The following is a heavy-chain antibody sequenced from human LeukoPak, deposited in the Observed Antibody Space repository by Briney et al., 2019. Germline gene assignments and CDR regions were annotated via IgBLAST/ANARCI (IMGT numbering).Heavy chain of an antibody. Sequence: PGGSLRLSCAASGFTFASDAMSWVRQAPGEGLEWVSGIRGGISETYYADSVKGRFTISRDNSKNTLYLQMNSLTAEDTAVYYCAKVQWFGELSAFDCWGHGTLVTVSS. V-gene: IGHV3-23*01. D-gene: IGHD3-10*01. CDR2: IRGGISET. CDR3: AKVQWFGELSAFDC. J-gene: IGHJ4*01. CDR1: GFTFASDA.